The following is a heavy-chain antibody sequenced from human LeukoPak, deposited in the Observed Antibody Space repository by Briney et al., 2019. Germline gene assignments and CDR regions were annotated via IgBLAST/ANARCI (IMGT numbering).Heavy chain of an antibody. CDR3: ARNYYGSDGHYFDAFHI. D-gene: IGHD3-22*01. Sequence: SETLSLTCTVSGGSISSSSYNWGWIRQPPGKGLEWIGSIYYSGSTYYNPSLKSRVTISVDMSKNHFSLKLSSVSAADTAMYYCARNYYGSDGHYFDAFHIWGQGTMVTVSS. J-gene: IGHJ3*02. CDR2: IYYSGST. CDR1: GGSISSSSYN. V-gene: IGHV4-39*02.